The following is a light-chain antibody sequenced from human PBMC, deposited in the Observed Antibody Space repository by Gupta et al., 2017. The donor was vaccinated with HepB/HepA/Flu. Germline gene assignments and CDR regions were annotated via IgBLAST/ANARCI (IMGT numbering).Light chain of an antibody. Sequence: QPVVTQTSYASASLGSSVKLTCTLSSAYRSYIIAWHQLQPGKAPRYLMKLESSGNYNKGSGVPDRFSGSSSWADRDLTVSNRQSEDEDDYYCETGDSSTQVFGGGTKLTVL. V-gene: IGLV4-60*03. J-gene: IGLJ3*02. CDR2: LESSGNY. CDR3: ETGDSSTQV. CDR1: SAYRSYI.